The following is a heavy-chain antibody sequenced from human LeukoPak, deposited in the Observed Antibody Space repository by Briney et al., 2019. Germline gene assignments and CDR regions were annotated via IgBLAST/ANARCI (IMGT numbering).Heavy chain of an antibody. V-gene: IGHV1-8*01. Sequence: ASVKVSCKASGYTFTSYDINWVRQATGQGLEWMGWMNPNSGNTGYAQKFQGRVTMTRNTSISTAYMELSSLRSEDTAVYYCARGEMATTSFDYWGQGTLVTDSS. D-gene: IGHD5-24*01. CDR2: MNPNSGNT. CDR3: ARGEMATTSFDY. CDR1: GYTFTSYD. J-gene: IGHJ4*02.